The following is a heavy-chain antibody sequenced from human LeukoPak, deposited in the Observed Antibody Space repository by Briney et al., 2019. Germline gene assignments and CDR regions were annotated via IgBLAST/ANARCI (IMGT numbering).Heavy chain of an antibody. Sequence: SETLSLTCAVYGGSFSGYYWSWIRQPPGKGLEWIGEINHSGSTNYNPSLKSRVTISVDTSKNQFSLKLSSVTAADTAVYYCASGLLVTSFDYWGQGTLVTVSS. V-gene: IGHV4-34*01. J-gene: IGHJ4*02. CDR3: ASGLLVTSFDY. CDR2: INHSGST. D-gene: IGHD2-21*02. CDR1: GGSFSGYY.